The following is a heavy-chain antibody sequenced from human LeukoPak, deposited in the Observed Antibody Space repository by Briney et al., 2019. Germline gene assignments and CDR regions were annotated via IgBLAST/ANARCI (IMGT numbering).Heavy chain of an antibody. CDR1: GGSISRSSYY. Sequence: SETLSLTCIVSGGSISRSSYYWGWLRQPPGKGLEWSGTISDSGSTYYSPSLKSRVTISVDTSKNQFSLKLRFVTAADTAVYYCARQDIWFGELVVWGQGTTVTVSS. J-gene: IGHJ6*02. D-gene: IGHD3-10*01. CDR3: ARQDIWFGELVV. V-gene: IGHV4-39*01. CDR2: ISDSGST.